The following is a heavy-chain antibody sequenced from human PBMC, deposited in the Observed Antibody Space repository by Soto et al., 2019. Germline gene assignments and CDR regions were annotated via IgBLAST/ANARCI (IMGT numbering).Heavy chain of an antibody. Sequence: QVQLQESGPGLVKPSQTLSLTCTVSGGSISSGGYYWSWIRQHPGKGLEWIGYIYHSGTTYYNPSLKSRVTIPVDTSKNQFSLKLTSVTAADTAVYYCARVRGNPLLGWFDPWGQGTLVTVSS. CDR3: ARVRGNPLLGWFDP. CDR2: IYHSGTT. V-gene: IGHV4-31*03. D-gene: IGHD2-2*01. J-gene: IGHJ5*02. CDR1: GGSISSGGYY.